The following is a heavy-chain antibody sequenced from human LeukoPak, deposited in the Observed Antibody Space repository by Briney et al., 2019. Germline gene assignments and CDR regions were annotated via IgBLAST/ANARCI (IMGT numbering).Heavy chain of an antibody. Sequence: GGSLRLSCAASGFTFSSYWMHWVRQGPGKGLVWVSGISSDGYITRYADSVKGRFTISRDNAKNTLYLQMNSLRAEDTAVYYCARELPQTTVVTGGAFDIWGQGTMVTVSS. D-gene: IGHD4-23*01. V-gene: IGHV3-74*01. CDR1: GFTFSSYW. CDR3: ARELPQTTVVTGGAFDI. J-gene: IGHJ3*02. CDR2: ISSDGYIT.